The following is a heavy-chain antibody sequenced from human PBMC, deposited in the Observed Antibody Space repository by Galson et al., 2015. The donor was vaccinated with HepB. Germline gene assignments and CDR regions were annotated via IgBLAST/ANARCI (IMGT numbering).Heavy chain of an antibody. J-gene: IGHJ5*02. Sequence: SLRLSCAASGFTFSRYAMTWVRQAPGKGLEWVSRITDSGGNTEYADSVKGRFTISRDNSKNTLYLHMNSLRAEDTAIYYCVKDHIALAGRRGRGLDPWGQGTLVTVSS. CDR2: ITDSGGNT. CDR3: VKDHIALAGRRGRGLDP. V-gene: IGHV3-23*01. CDR1: GFTFSRYA. D-gene: IGHD6-19*01.